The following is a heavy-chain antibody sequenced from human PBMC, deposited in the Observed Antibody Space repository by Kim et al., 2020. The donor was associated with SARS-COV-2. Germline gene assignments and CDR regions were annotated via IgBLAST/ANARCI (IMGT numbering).Heavy chain of an antibody. D-gene: IGHD1-20*01. CDR1: GFTFSSYG. V-gene: IGHV3-30*18. J-gene: IGHJ4*02. CDR2: ISYDGSNK. Sequence: GGSLRLSCAASGFTFSSYGMHWVRQAPGKGLEWVAVISYDGSNKYYAYSVKGRFTISRDNSKNTLYLQMNSLRAEDTAVYYCAKDGVTGGLGDYWGQGTLVTVSS. CDR3: AKDGVTGGLGDY.